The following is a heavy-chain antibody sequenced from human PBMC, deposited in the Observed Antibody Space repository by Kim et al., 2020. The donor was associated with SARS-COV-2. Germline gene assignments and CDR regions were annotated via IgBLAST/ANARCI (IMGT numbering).Heavy chain of an antibody. CDR3: AKGELLWFGEWGRNWFDP. Sequence: GGSLRLSCAASGFTFSSYGMHWVRQAPGKGLEWVAVISYDGSNKYYADSVKGRFTISRDNSKNTLYLQMNSLRAEDTAVYYCAKGELLWFGEWGRNWFDPWGQGTLVTVSS. D-gene: IGHD3-10*01. CDR1: GFTFSSYG. CDR2: ISYDGSNK. V-gene: IGHV3-30*18. J-gene: IGHJ5*02.